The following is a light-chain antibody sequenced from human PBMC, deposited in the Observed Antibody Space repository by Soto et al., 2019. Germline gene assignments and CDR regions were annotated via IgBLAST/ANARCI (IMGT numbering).Light chain of an antibody. CDR3: QQYGSSPLIT. CDR1: QSVSNSY. J-gene: IGKJ5*01. CDR2: GAS. V-gene: IGKV3-20*01. Sequence: EMVLTQSPGSLSLSPGERATISCLAIQSVSNSYVAWYQQIPGQAPRLLIYGASNRATGIPDRFSGSGSGTDFTLTISRLEPEDFAVYHCQQYGSSPLITFGQGTRLEIK.